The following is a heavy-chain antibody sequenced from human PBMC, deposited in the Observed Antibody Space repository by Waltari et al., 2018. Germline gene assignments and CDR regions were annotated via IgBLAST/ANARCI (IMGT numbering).Heavy chain of an antibody. D-gene: IGHD1-26*01. V-gene: IGHV3-74*01. CDR1: GFTFRPSW. Sequence: EVQLVESGGGLIQPGGSLRLSCAASGFTFRPSWLHWVRQVPGKGLVWVSRIDTHGSRTDYADSVKGRFTISRDNAKNTLYLQMNSLRVEDTALYYCARDLGGSGSDWGQGTLVTVSS. J-gene: IGHJ4*02. CDR2: IDTHGSRT. CDR3: ARDLGGSGSD.